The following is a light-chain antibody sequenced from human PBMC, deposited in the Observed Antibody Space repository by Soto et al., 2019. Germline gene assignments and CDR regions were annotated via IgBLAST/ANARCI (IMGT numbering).Light chain of an antibody. V-gene: IGLV1-47*01. CDR3: AAWDDSLSGAV. J-gene: IGLJ7*01. CDR2: TNN. Sequence: QSVLTQPPSASGTPEQRVTISCSGSSSNIGSNYVYWYQQLPGTAPKLLIYTNNQRPSGVPDRFSGSKSGTSASLAISGLRSEDEADYYCAAWDDSLSGAVFGGGTQLTVL. CDR1: SSNIGSNY.